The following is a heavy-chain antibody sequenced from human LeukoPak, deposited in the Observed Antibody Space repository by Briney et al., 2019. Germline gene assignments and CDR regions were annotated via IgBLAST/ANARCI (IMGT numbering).Heavy chain of an antibody. V-gene: IGHV3-21*01. D-gene: IGHD3-3*01. CDR1: GFTFSSYS. Sequence: GGSLRLSCAASGFTFSSYSMNWVRQAPGKGLEWVSSISSSSSYIYYADSVKGRFTIPRDNAKNSLYLQMNSLRAEDTAVYYCARGMAYYDFWSGYLNLDAFDIWGQGTMVTVSS. CDR3: ARGMAYYDFWSGYLNLDAFDI. J-gene: IGHJ3*02. CDR2: ISSSSSYI.